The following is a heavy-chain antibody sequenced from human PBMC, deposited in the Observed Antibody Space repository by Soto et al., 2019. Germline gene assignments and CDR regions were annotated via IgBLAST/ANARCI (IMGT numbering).Heavy chain of an antibody. CDR3: ATGRSEVVPGAMDT. CDR1: RGSFSGY. D-gene: IGHD2-2*01. J-gene: IGHJ5*02. Sequence: PSETLSLTCTVSRGSFSGYWNWIRQPPGRGLEYVGRVNTNGGATYNPSFRSRVTISVDTSKNQFSLRLTSVTAADTAVYYCATGRSEVVPGAMDTWGRGTLVTVSS. V-gene: IGHV4-4*07. CDR2: VNTNGGA.